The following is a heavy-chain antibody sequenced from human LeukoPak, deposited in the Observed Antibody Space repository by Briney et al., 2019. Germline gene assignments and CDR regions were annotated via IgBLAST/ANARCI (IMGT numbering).Heavy chain of an antibody. CDR2: IYPGDSDT. J-gene: IGHJ4*02. V-gene: IGHV5-51*01. Sequence: GASLKISCKGSGSNFANSWIGWVRQMPGKGLEWMGIIYPGDSDTSYSPSFQGQVSISVDKSVSTTYLQWSSLQVSDTAMYYCARQYGRPFDYWGQGTLVTVSS. CDR1: GSNFANSW. CDR3: ARQYGRPFDY. D-gene: IGHD4-17*01.